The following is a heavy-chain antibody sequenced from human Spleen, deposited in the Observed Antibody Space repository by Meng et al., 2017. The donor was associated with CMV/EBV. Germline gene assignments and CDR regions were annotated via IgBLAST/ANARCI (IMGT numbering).Heavy chain of an antibody. CDR3: AHKIYIVGASSHPFDY. V-gene: IGHV2-5*02. CDR2: IYWDDDK. CDR1: GFSLTTSGVG. D-gene: IGHD1-26*01. J-gene: IGHJ4*02. Sequence: QITLKESSPTLVKPTQTLTLTCTFSGFSLTTSGVGVGWIRQPPGKALEWLALIYWDDDKRYSPSLKTRLSVTKDSSKNRVVLTMTNMDPVDTATYYCAHKIYIVGASSHPFDYWGQGTLVTVSS.